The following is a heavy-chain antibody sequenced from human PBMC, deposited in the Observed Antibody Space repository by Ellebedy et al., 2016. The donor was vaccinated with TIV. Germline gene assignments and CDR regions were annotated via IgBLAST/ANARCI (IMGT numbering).Heavy chain of an antibody. CDR3: AKSYSNSPKFYYHHGLDV. J-gene: IGHJ6*02. Sequence: PGGSLRLSCAASGFTFSSYAMHWARQAPGKGLEWVAVISYDGSNENYANSVKGRFTISRDNSKNSLYLQMNSLRAEDTAVYKCAKSYSNSPKFYYHHGLDVWGQGTTVIVSS. CDR2: ISYDGSNE. V-gene: IGHV3-30*18. D-gene: IGHD4-11*01. CDR1: GFTFSSYA.